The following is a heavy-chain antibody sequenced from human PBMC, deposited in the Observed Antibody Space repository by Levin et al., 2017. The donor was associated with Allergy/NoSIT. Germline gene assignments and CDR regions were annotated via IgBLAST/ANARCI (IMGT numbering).Heavy chain of an antibody. CDR3: AKDSNYYGSGRNFGD. J-gene: IGHJ4*02. V-gene: IGHV3-9*01. Sequence: GGSLRLSCAASGFTFDDYAMHWVRQAPGKGLEWVSGISWNSGRIGYADSVKGRFTISRDNAKNSLYLQMNSLRAEDTALYYCAKDSNYYGSGRNFGDWGQGTRVTVSS. CDR1: GFTFDDYA. D-gene: IGHD3-10*01. CDR2: ISWNSGRI.